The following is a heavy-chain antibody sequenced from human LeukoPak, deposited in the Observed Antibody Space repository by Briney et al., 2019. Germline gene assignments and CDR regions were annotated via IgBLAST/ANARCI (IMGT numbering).Heavy chain of an antibody. Sequence: SETLSLTCTVSGGSISGYYWSWIRQPPGKGLEWIGEINHSGSTNYNPSLKSRVTISVDTSKNQFSLKLSSVTAADTAVYYCASYSSSLAYNWFDPWGQGTLVTVSS. CDR3: ASYSSSLAYNWFDP. V-gene: IGHV4-34*01. J-gene: IGHJ5*02. CDR1: GGSISGYY. D-gene: IGHD6-13*01. CDR2: INHSGST.